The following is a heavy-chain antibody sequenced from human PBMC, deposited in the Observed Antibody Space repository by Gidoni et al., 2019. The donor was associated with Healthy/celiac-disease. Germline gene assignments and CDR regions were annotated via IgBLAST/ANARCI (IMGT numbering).Heavy chain of an antibody. Sequence: EVQLVESGGGLVKPGGSLRLSCAASGFTFSNAWMSWVRQAPGKGLEWVGRIKSKTDGGTTDYAAPVKGRFTISRDDSKNTLYLQMNSLKTEDTAVYYCTTDEVYYKSPANPRNAFDIWGQGTMVTVSS. J-gene: IGHJ3*02. CDR3: TTDEVYYKSPANPRNAFDI. V-gene: IGHV3-15*01. CDR2: IKSKTDGGTT. D-gene: IGHD2-8*01. CDR1: GFTFSNAW.